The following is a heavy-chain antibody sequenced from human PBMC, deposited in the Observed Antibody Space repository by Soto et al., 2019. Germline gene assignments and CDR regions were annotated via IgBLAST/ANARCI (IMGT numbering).Heavy chain of an antibody. V-gene: IGHV3-30*18. CDR1: TFTFSDFG. J-gene: IGHJ4*02. D-gene: IGHD2-15*01. Sequence: VGSLRLSCAGPTFTFSDFGFHWVRQAPGKGLEWVAMISYDGSDQYYGDSVQGRFTISRDDSKSTVYLQMNSLRPEDTAMYYCAKSTYCNGGSCFPQYWGPGTLVTVSS. CDR3: AKSTYCNGGSCFPQY. CDR2: ISYDGSDQ.